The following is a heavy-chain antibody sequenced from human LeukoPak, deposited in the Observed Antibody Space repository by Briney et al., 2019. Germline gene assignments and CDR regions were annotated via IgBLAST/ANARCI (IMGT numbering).Heavy chain of an antibody. CDR3: ARTAAPRFDY. CDR2: INPTGGST. D-gene: IGHD6-13*01. J-gene: IGHJ4*02. CDR1: GYTFPSYF. V-gene: IGHV1-46*01. Sequence: GASVKVSCTASGYTFPSYFMHWVRQAPGQGLEWMGIINPTGGSTTYAQKFQGRVTMTRDTSTSTVYMELSSLRSDDTAVYYCARTAAPRFDYWGQGTLVTVSS.